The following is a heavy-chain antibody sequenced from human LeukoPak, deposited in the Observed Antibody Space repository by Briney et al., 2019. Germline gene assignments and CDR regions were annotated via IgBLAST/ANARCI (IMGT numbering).Heavy chain of an antibody. Sequence: GGSLRLSCAASGFTFSSYWMSWVRQAPGKELEWVANIKQDGSEKYYVDSVKGRFTISRDNAKNSLYLQMNSLRAEDTAVYYCARVGQRWYGDRNYYYYGMDVWGQGTTVTVSS. J-gene: IGHJ6*02. D-gene: IGHD4-17*01. V-gene: IGHV3-7*01. CDR3: ARVGQRWYGDRNYYYYGMDV. CDR2: IKQDGSEK. CDR1: GFTFSSYW.